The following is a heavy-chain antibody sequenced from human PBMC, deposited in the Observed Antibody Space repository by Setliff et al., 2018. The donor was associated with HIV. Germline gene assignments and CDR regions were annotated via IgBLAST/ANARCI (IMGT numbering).Heavy chain of an antibody. D-gene: IGHD2-15*01. V-gene: IGHV4-61*10. CDR3: ARGFTHCSGGTCSGGRFDS. CDR1: GGSISSGSYY. J-gene: IGHJ4*02. CDR2: SYYSGSA. Sequence: TSETLSLTCTVSGGSISSGSYYWSWIRQPAGKGLEWIGYSYYSGSANYTPSLKSRVTISVDTSKNQFSLALTSVTAADTAVYYCARGFTHCSGGTCSGGRFDSWGQGILVTVSS.